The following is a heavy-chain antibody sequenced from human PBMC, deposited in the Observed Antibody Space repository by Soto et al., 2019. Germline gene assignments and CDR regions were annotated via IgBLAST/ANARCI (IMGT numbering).Heavy chain of an antibody. J-gene: IGHJ2*01. Sequence: QVQLQQWGAGLLKPSETLSLTCAVYGGSFSGYYWSWIRQPPGKGLEWIGEINHSGSTNYNPSLKSRVTISVDTSKNQFSLKLSSVTAADTAVYYCVFDPTDMNSYFDLWGRGTLVTVSS. V-gene: IGHV4-34*01. CDR3: VFDPTDMNSYFDL. CDR2: INHSGST. D-gene: IGHD3-9*01. CDR1: GGSFSGYY.